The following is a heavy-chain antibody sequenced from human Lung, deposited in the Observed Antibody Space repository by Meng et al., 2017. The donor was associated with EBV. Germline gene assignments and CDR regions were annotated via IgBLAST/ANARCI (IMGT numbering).Heavy chain of an antibody. CDR1: GYAFTTYG. CDR2: ISTYNGKT. CDR3: ARLVYCGGACYSALDY. Sequence: QVQVVPSGAEVKKPGASVGVSCNASGYAFTTYGITWVRQAPGQGLEWMGWISTYNGKTDYAQKLQGRVTMTTDTSTSTAYMELRSLKSDDTAVYYCARLVYCGGACYSALDYWGQGTLVTVSS. J-gene: IGHJ4*02. V-gene: IGHV1-18*01. D-gene: IGHD2-21*02.